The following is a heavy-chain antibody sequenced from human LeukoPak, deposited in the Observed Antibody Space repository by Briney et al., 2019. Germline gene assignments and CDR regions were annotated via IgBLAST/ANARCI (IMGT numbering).Heavy chain of an antibody. CDR3: ARDTSPGITGTY. J-gene: IGHJ4*02. V-gene: IGHV4-38-2*02. Sequence: PSETLSLTCTVSGYSITNGYYWGWIRQPPGKGLEWIGSIYHDGRIDYNPSLKSRVTISRDTSNDQFSLKLSSVTAADTAMHYCARDTSPGITGTYWGQGTLVTVSS. D-gene: IGHD1-20*01. CDR1: GYSITNGYY. CDR2: IYHDGRI.